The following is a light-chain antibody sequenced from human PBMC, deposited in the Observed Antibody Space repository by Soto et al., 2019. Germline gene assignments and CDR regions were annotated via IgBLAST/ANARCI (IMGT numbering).Light chain of an antibody. CDR1: SSDVGGYNY. V-gene: IGLV2-14*01. CDR3: SSYTSSSTYV. CDR2: EVS. J-gene: IGLJ1*01. Sequence: QSALTQPASVSGSPGXSITISCTGTSSDVGGYNYVSWYQQHPGKAPKLMIYEVSNRPSGVSNRFSGSKSGNTASLTISGLQAEDEADYYCSSYTSSSTYVFGTGTKLTVL.